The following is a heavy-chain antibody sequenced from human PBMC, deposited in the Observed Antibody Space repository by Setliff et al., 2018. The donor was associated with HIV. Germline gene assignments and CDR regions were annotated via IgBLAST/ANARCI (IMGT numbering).Heavy chain of an antibody. D-gene: IGHD4-17*01. V-gene: IGHV3-53*01. CDR2: IYRDSAT. CDR1: GFRFRSYW. J-gene: IGHJ4*02. CDR3: ARGRIAFGDYFQ. Sequence: GGSLRLSCAASGFRFRSYWMSWFRQAQGKGLEWLSVIYRDSATYYNDSVRGRFTISRDDSKNILYLQMNSLRDDDTAVYYCARGRIAFGDYFQWGQGTLVTVSS.